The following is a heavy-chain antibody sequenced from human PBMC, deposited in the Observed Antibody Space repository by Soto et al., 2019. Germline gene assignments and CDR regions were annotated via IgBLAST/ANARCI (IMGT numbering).Heavy chain of an antibody. CDR1: GYTFTSYA. Sequence: GASVKVSCKASGYTFTSYAISWVRQAPGQGLEWMGWTSAYNGNTNYAQKLQGRVTMTTDTTTNTAYMELRSLRSDDTAVYYCAREGPRPYYYYGMDVWDQGTTVTGLL. CDR2: TSAYNGNT. J-gene: IGHJ6*02. V-gene: IGHV1-18*01. CDR3: AREGPRPYYYYGMDV.